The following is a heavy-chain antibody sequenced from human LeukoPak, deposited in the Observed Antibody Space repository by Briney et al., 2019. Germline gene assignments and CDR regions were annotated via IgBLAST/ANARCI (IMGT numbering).Heavy chain of an antibody. V-gene: IGHV7-4-1*02. Sequence: GASVKVSCKASGYTFTSYAMNWARQAPGQGLEWMGWISTNTGNPTYAQGFTGRFVFSLDTSVSTAYLQISSLKAEDTAVYYCARGHELEPDTFDYWGQGTLVTVSS. CDR2: ISTNTGNP. CDR1: GYTFTSYA. D-gene: IGHD6-6*01. CDR3: ARGHELEPDTFDY. J-gene: IGHJ4*02.